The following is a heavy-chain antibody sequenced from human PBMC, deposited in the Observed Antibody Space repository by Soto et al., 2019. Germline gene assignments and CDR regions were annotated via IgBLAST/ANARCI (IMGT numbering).Heavy chain of an antibody. CDR1: GFSFSHAW. CDR3: CVLKPLAQYSTSGYWLVP. V-gene: IGHV3-15*01. CDR2: IKSKADGETK. J-gene: IGHJ5*02. D-gene: IGHD2-8*02. Sequence: PGGSLRLSCAASGFSFSHAWMSWVRQAPGKGLEWVGRIKSKADGETKDYGAPVRGRFTISRDDAKDTLYLQMNSLRIEDTAVSYCCVLKPLAQYSTSGYWLVPWGPGTLLTVFS.